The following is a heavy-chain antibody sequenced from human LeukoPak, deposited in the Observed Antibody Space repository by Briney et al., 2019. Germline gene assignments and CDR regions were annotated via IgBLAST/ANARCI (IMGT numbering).Heavy chain of an antibody. Sequence: TSETLSLTCTVSGYFISSGYYWGWIRQSPGKGLEWIGTMFHSGNTYYNPSLNSRVTLSVDTSKNQFSLELNSVTAADTAVYYCARGNMEWELLYSAFDIWGQGTMVTVSS. CDR2: MFHSGNT. V-gene: IGHV4-38-2*02. CDR1: GYFISSGYY. D-gene: IGHD1-26*01. CDR3: ARGNMEWELLYSAFDI. J-gene: IGHJ3*02.